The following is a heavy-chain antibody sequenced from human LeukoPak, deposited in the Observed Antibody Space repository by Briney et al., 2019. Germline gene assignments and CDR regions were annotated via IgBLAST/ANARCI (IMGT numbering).Heavy chain of an antibody. D-gene: IGHD3-22*01. J-gene: IGHJ4*02. CDR3: ARISYYYDSSGPLGY. CDR1: GYTFTGYY. Sequence: ASVKVSCKASGYTFTGYYMHWVRQAPGQGLEWMGWINPNSGGTNYAQKFQGRVTMTRDTSISTAYMELSRLRSDDTAVYYCARISYYYDSSGPLGYWGQGTLVTASS. CDR2: INPNSGGT. V-gene: IGHV1-2*02.